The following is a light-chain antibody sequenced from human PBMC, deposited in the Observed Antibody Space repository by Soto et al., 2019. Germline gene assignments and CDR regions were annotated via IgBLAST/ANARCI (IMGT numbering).Light chain of an antibody. J-gene: IGLJ3*02. CDR3: CSYAHNSRV. CDR1: SGDIGAYNY. V-gene: IGLV2-11*01. CDR2: DVN. Sequence: QSALTQPRSVSGSPGQSVTFSCTGTSGDIGAYNYVSWYQFHPGKAPKMMIYDVNKRPSGVPDRFSGSKSGNTASLTISCLQAEDAADYYCCSYAHNSRVFGGGTQLTVL.